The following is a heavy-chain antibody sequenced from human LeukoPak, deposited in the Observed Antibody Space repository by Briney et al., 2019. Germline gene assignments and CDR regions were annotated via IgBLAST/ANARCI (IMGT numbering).Heavy chain of an antibody. CDR3: ARAVPMVYAPLDV. D-gene: IGHD2-8*01. V-gene: IGHV3-74*01. Sequence: GGSLRLSCAASGFTFSNYWMHWVRQAPGKGLEYFSRINSDGSSTNYADSVKGRFTISRDNAKNTLYLHMNSLRAEDTAVYYCARAVPMVYAPLDVWGKGTTVTVSS. J-gene: IGHJ6*04. CDR2: INSDGSST. CDR1: GFTFSNYW.